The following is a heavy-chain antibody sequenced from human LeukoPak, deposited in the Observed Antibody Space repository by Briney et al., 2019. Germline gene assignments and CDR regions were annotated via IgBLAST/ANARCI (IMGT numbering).Heavy chain of an antibody. CDR3: AKGSSPVVPAAMDY. Sequence: GGSLRLSCAASGFTFSSYAMSWVRQAPGKGLEWVSAISGSGGSTYYAASVKGRFTISRDNSKNTLYLQMNSLRAEDTAVYYCAKGSSPVVPAAMDYWGQGTLVTVSS. CDR1: GFTFSSYA. D-gene: IGHD2-2*01. J-gene: IGHJ4*02. V-gene: IGHV3-23*01. CDR2: ISGSGGST.